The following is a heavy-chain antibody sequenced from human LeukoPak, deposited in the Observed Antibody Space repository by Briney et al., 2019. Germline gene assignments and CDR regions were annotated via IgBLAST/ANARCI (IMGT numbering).Heavy chain of an antibody. CDR3: ARGLCSSTNCYTTDFDY. CDR2: ISYDGSNK. CDR1: GFTFSSYA. V-gene: IGHV3-30-3*01. Sequence: GRSLRLSCAASGFTFSSYAMHWVRQAPGKGLEWVAVISYDGSNKYYADSVKGRFTISRDNSKNTLYLQMNSLRAEDTAVYYCARGLCSSTNCYTTDFDYWGQGTLVTVSS. J-gene: IGHJ4*02. D-gene: IGHD2-2*02.